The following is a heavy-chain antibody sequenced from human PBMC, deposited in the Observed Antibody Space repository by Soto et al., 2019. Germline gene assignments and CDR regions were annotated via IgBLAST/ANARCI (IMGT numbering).Heavy chain of an antibody. D-gene: IGHD3-3*01. Sequence: GASVKVSCKASGYTFTSYYMHWVRQAPGQGLEWMGIISPSGGSTSYAQKFQGRVTMTRDTSTSTVYMELSSLRSEDTAVYYCARGQNTIFGVVIIPYFDYWDQGTLVTVSS. CDR3: ARGQNTIFGVVIIPYFDY. CDR1: GYTFTSYY. CDR2: ISPSGGST. V-gene: IGHV1-46*01. J-gene: IGHJ4*02.